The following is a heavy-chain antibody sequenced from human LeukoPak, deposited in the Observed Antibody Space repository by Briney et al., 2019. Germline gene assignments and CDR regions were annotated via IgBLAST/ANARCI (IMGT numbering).Heavy chain of an antibody. J-gene: IGHJ4*02. V-gene: IGHV1-18*01. CDR2: ISAYNGNT. Sequence: ASVKVSCKSSGYTFTIYGISWVRQAPGQGLEWLGWISAYNGNTHDAQKLQGRVNMTTDTSTSTANMQLRSLRSDDTAVYYCAAGGSGSFIFFDYWGQGTLVTVSS. CDR3: AAGGSGSFIFFDY. CDR1: GYTFTIYG. D-gene: IGHD3-10*01.